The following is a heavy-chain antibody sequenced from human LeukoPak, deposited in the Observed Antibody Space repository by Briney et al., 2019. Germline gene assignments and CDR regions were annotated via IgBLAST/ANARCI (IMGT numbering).Heavy chain of an antibody. CDR1: GYTFTSYY. Sequence: ASVKVSCKASGYTFTSYYMHWVRQAPGQGLEWMGIINPSGGSTNYAQKFQGRVTITADESTSTAYMELSSLRSEDTAVYYCARSTAYGDFGVVPYYFDYWGQGTLVTVSS. J-gene: IGHJ4*02. V-gene: IGHV1-46*01. CDR3: ARSTAYGDFGVVPYYFDY. CDR2: INPSGGST. D-gene: IGHD3-3*01.